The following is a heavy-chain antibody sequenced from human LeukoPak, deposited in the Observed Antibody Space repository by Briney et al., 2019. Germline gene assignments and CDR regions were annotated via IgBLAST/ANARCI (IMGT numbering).Heavy chain of an antibody. CDR1: GFTFSSYS. J-gene: IGHJ4*02. V-gene: IGHV3-21*04. Sequence: GGSLRLSCAASGFTFSSYSMNWVRQAPGKGLEWVSSISSSSSYIYYADSVKGRFTISRDNAKNSLYLQMNSLRAEDTAVYYCAKGEGAHSASDYFDYWGQGTLVTVSS. D-gene: IGHD1-26*01. CDR3: AKGEGAHSASDYFDY. CDR2: ISSSSSYI.